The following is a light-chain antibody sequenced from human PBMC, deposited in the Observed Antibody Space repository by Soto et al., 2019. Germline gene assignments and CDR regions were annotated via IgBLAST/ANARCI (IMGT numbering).Light chain of an antibody. CDR2: DDN. J-gene: IGLJ1*01. CDR1: SSNIGGNS. V-gene: IGLV1-51*01. CDR3: GSWDSSLSAYV. Sequence: VLAQPPSVSAAPGQKVTISCSGSSSNIGGNSVSWYQQLPGTAPKLLIYDDNKRPSGIPDRFSGSKSGTSATLGITGFQTGDEADYYCGSWDSSLSAYVFGTGTKVTVL.